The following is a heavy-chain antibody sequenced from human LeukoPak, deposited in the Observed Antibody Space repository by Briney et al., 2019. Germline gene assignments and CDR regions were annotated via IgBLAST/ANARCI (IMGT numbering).Heavy chain of an antibody. D-gene: IGHD3-10*01. CDR2: INPNRGNT. CDR3: ARGFPGSGTYYIDY. V-gene: IGHV1-8*01. J-gene: IGHJ4*02. Sequence: GASVKVSCKASGYTFSSFDINWVRQATGQGLEWMGWINPNRGNTGYAQKFQDRVTMTRNISISTAYMELSSLISDGTAVYYCARGFPGSGTYYIDYWGQGTLVTVSS. CDR1: GYTFSSFD.